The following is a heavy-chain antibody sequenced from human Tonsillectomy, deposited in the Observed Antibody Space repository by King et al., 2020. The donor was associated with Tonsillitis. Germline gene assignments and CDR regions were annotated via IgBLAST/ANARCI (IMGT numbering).Heavy chain of an antibody. D-gene: IGHD3-10*01. CDR3: ARYGGGSFDY. Sequence: QLVQSGGGLVKPGGSLRLSCAASGVTFSSYDLNWVRRAPGKGLEWVSSIDSSSSHIYYADSVKGRFTISRDNAKNSLYLQMNSLRGEDTAVYYCARYGGGSFDYWGQGTLVTVSS. CDR2: IDSSSSHI. CDR1: GVTFSSYD. J-gene: IGHJ4*02. V-gene: IGHV3-21*01.